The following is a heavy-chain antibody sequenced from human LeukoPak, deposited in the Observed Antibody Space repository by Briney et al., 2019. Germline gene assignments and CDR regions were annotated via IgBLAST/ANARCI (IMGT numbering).Heavy chain of an antibody. Sequence: SETLSLTCAVSGGSISNSNWWSWVRQPPGKGLEWIGEIYHSGSTNYNPSLKSRVTISVDKSKNQFSLKLSSVTAADTAVYYCAFSGGSCYRCFQHWGQGTLVTVSS. CDR1: GGSISNSNW. CDR3: AFSGGSCYRCFQH. CDR2: IYHSGST. D-gene: IGHD2-15*01. J-gene: IGHJ1*01. V-gene: IGHV4-4*02.